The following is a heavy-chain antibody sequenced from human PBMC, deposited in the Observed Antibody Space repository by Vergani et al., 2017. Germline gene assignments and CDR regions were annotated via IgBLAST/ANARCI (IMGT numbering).Heavy chain of an antibody. J-gene: IGHJ4*02. CDR3: ARETRDTPSSLDY. Sequence: EVQLVESGGGLVKRGGSLRLSCAASGFTVSSNYMSWVRQAPGKGLEWVSVIYSGGSTYYADSVKGRFTISKDISKNTLYLQMNSLRGDDTAVYYCARETRDTPSSLDYWGQGTLVTVSS. V-gene: IGHV3-66*01. CDR1: GFTVSSNY. CDR2: IYSGGST. D-gene: IGHD5-24*01.